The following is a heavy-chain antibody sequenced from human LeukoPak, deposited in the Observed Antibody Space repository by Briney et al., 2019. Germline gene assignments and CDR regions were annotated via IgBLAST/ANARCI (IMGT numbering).Heavy chain of an antibody. CDR2: IYPADSDT. Sequence: GESLKISCKGSGYSFTNYWIGWVRQMPGKGLEWMGIIYPADSDTRYSPSFQGQVTISADKSISTAYLQWSSLKASDTAMYYCARPMGSSYYYYGMDVWGQGTTVTVSS. J-gene: IGHJ6*02. CDR3: ARPMGSSYYYYGMDV. V-gene: IGHV5-51*01. D-gene: IGHD3-10*01. CDR1: GYSFTNYW.